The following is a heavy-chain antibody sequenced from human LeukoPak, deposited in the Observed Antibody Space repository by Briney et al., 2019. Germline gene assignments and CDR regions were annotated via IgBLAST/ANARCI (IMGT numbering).Heavy chain of an antibody. D-gene: IGHD1-26*01. V-gene: IGHV3-48*03. CDR2: ISSSGSTI. CDR1: GFTFSSYE. CDR3: ARESPGATRDY. J-gene: IGHJ4*02. Sequence: GGSPRLSCAASGFTFSSYEMKWGRHAPGHGLESVSYISSSGSTIYYAHSVKGRFTISRDNAKNSLYLQMDSLRAEDTAVYYCARESPGATRDYWGQGTLVTVSS.